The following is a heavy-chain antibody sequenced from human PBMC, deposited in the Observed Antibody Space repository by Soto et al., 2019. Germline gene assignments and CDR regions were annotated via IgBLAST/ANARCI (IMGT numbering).Heavy chain of an antibody. CDR3: GRDTQALITFFFDY. CDR1: GDSFSNFY. J-gene: IGHJ4*02. D-gene: IGHD3-16*01. Sequence: PSETLSLTCTVSGDSFSNFYWSWIRQTPGKGLEWIGYLHDSGNTDYNPSLQNRASIKFSTSSNHTSLMLTSVTAADTATVFCGRDTQALITFFFDYWGQGLPVTVSS. V-gene: IGHV4-59*01. CDR2: LHDSGNT.